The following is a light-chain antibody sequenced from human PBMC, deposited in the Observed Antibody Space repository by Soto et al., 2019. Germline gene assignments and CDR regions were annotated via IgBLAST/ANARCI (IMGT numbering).Light chain of an antibody. CDR1: QSVSSSY. CDR2: GAS. V-gene: IGKV3-20*01. CDR3: HQYGSSPWT. J-gene: IGKJ1*01. Sequence: EIVLTQSPGTLSLSPGERATLSCRASQSVSSSYLAWYQQKPGQAPRLLIYGASSRATGIPDRFSGSGSGTDLTLTISRLEPEDFAVYYWHQYGSSPWTFGQGTKVEIK.